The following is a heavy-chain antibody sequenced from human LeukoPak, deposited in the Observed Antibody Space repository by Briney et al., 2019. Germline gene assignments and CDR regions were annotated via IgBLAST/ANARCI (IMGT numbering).Heavy chain of an antibody. CDR3: ARGVYIAAAQYGY. J-gene: IGHJ4*02. Sequence: SETLSLTCTVSGGSISSYYCSWVRQPPGKGLKWIGYIYYIGTTNYNPSLKSRVTISVDTSKNQFSLKLSSVTAADTAVYYCARGVYIAAAQYGYWGQGTLVTVS. V-gene: IGHV4-59*01. D-gene: IGHD6-13*01. CDR1: GGSISSYY. CDR2: IYYIGTT.